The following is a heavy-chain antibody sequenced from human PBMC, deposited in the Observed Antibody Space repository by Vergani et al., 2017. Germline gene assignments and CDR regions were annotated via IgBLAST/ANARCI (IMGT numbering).Heavy chain of an antibody. Sequence: EVQLLESGGGLVQPGGSLRLSCAASGFTFSSYAMSWVRQAPGKGLEWVSAISGSGGSTYYADSVKGRFTISRDNSKNTLYLQMNSLRAEDTAVYYCAKEAVRNYYDSSSYLTYWGQGTLVTVSS. J-gene: IGHJ4*02. D-gene: IGHD3-22*01. CDR1: GFTFSSYA. V-gene: IGHV3-23*01. CDR2: ISGSGGST. CDR3: AKEAVRNYYDSSSYLTY.